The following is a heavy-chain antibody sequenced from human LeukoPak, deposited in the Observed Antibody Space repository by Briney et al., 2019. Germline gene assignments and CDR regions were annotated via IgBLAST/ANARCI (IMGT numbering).Heavy chain of an antibody. V-gene: IGHV3-33*01. CDR2: IWYDGSNK. CDR3: ARARIRSSWYFDY. J-gene: IGHJ4*02. Sequence: GGSLRLSCAASGFTFSSYGMHWVPQSSGKGLEWVAVIWYDGSNKYYADSVKGRFTISRDNSKNTLYLQMNSLRAEDTAVYYCARARIRSSWYFDYWGQGTLVTVSS. CDR1: GFTFSSYG. D-gene: IGHD6-13*01.